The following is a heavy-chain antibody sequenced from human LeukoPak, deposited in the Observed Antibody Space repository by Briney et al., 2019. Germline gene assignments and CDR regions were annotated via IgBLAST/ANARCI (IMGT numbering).Heavy chain of an antibody. Sequence: GGSLRLSCAASGFTFGDYYMSWIRQAPGKGLEWVSYISSSGSTIYYADSVKGRFTISRDNAKDSLYLQMNSLRAEDTAVYYCARDPLEHHDFWSGYYLNWFDPWGQGTLVTVSS. J-gene: IGHJ5*02. CDR3: ARDPLEHHDFWSGYYLNWFDP. CDR1: GFTFGDYY. D-gene: IGHD3-3*01. CDR2: ISSSGSTI. V-gene: IGHV3-11*04.